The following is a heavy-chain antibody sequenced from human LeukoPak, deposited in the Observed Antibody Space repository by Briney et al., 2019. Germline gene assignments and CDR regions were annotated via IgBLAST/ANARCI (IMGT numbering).Heavy chain of an antibody. CDR2: ISGSGGST. CDR3: ASSDYGDRLYYFDY. D-gene: IGHD4-17*01. CDR1: GFTFSSYA. Sequence: GGSLRLSCAASGFTFSSYAMSWVRQAPGKGLEWVSTISGSGGSTYYADSVKGRFTISRDNSKNTLYLQMNSLRAEDTAVYYCASSDYGDRLYYFDYWGQGTLVTVSS. J-gene: IGHJ4*02. V-gene: IGHV3-23*01.